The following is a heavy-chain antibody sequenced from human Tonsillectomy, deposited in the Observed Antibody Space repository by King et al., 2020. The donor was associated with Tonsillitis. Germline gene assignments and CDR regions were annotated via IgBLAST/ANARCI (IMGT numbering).Heavy chain of an antibody. J-gene: IGHJ4*02. CDR3: AKELGYTNGLPIYFDY. CDR2: ISANSGKT. V-gene: IGHV1-18*01. CDR1: GYTFTTQG. Sequence: VQSGTEMKKPGASVKVSCKASGYTFTTQGISWVRQAPGQGLEWMGWISANSGKTNYAQKFQGRVSMTTDTSTSTAYMERRSLRSDDTAVDYCAKELGYTNGLPIYFDYWGQGTVVTVSS. D-gene: IGHD5-18*01.